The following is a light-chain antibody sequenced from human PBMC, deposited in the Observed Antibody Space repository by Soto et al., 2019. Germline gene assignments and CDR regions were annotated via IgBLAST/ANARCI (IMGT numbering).Light chain of an antibody. V-gene: IGKV1-9*01. Sequence: QLTQSPSSLSASVGDRVTITCRTIQGISSYLAWYQQQPGKAPKLLIYAASTLKSGVPSRFSGSGSGTDFTLTISSLQPEDFATYYCQQLNSYPITFGQRTRLEIK. CDR2: AAS. CDR3: QQLNSYPIT. J-gene: IGKJ5*01. CDR1: QGISSY.